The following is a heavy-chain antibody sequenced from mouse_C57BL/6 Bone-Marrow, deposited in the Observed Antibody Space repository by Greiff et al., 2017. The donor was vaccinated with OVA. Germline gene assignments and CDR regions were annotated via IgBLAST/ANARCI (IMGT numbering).Heavy chain of an antibody. D-gene: IGHD1-1*01. Sequence: EVKLQESGGDLVKPGGSLKLSCAASGFTFSSYGMSWVRQTPDKRLEWVATISSGGSYTYYPDSVTGRFTIPRDTAKNTLYLQMSSLKSEDTAMYYCAIADGSSYGYYAIDYWGQGTSVTVSS. CDR1: GFTFSSYG. CDR3: AIADGSSYGYYAIDY. J-gene: IGHJ4*01. V-gene: IGHV5-6*01. CDR2: ISSGGSYT.